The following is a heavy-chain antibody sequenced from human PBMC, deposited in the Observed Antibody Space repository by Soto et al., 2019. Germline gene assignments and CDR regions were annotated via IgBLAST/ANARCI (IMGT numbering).Heavy chain of an antibody. CDR1: GGSISSYY. V-gene: IGHV4-59*01. Sequence: QVQLQESGPGLVKPSETLSLTCTVSGGSISSYYWSWIRQPPGKGLEWSGYIYYSGSTNYNPSLKGRVTISVDTSKNQFSLKLSSVTAADTAVYYCASSYYDILTGYYQVFDYWGQGALVTVSS. CDR3: ASSYYDILTGYYQVFDY. CDR2: IYYSGST. J-gene: IGHJ4*02. D-gene: IGHD3-9*01.